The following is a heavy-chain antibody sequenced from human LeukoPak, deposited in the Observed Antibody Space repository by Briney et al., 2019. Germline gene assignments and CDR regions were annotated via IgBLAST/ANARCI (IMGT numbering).Heavy chain of an antibody. CDR3: AKTSPLGYYYGSGSYYKNPFED. Sequence: SETLSLTCTVSGGSIISSTYYWGWIRQPPGKGLEWIGSIYHSGSTYYNPSLKSRVTISVDTSKNQFSLKLSSVTAADTAVYYCAKTSPLGYYYGSGSYYKNPFEDWGQGTLVTVSS. D-gene: IGHD3-10*01. V-gene: IGHV4-39*07. CDR2: IYHSGST. CDR1: GGSIISSTYY. J-gene: IGHJ4*02.